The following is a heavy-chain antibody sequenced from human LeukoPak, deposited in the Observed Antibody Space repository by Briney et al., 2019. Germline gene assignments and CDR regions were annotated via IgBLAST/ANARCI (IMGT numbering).Heavy chain of an antibody. CDR3: ARGPDYDFWSGTFLR. D-gene: IGHD3-3*01. Sequence: ASVKVSCKASGHTFTSYDINWVRQATGQGLEWMGWMNPNSGNTGYAQKFQGRVTMTRNTSISTAYMELSSLRSEDTAVYYCARGPDYDFWSGTFLRWGQGTLVTVSS. CDR2: MNPNSGNT. V-gene: IGHV1-8*01. CDR1: GHTFTSYD. J-gene: IGHJ4*02.